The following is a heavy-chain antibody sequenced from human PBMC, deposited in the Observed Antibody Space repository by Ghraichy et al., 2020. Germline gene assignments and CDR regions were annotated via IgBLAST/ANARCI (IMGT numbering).Heavy chain of an antibody. CDR2: INTYNGNT. CDR1: GYSFSNFG. CDR3: ARHRTGAASGWLPTY. J-gene: IGHJ4*02. Sequence: ASVKVSCTTSGYSFSNFGINWVRQAPGQGLEWLGSINTYNGNTDYAQKFQGRVTINTDASTSTAYMELHKLTSDDTAGYYCARHRTGAASGWLPTYWGQGTLVTVSA. D-gene: IGHD6-19*01. V-gene: IGHV1-18*01.